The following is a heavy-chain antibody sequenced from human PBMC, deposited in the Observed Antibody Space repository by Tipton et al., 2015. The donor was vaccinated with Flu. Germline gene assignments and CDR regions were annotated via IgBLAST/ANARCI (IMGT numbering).Heavy chain of an antibody. D-gene: IGHD2-2*01. Sequence: SLRLSCAASGFTFSSYSMNWVSSISSSSSYIYYACSVKGRFTISRDNAKNSLYLQMNSLRAEDTAVYYCGRSVVPAAIDYWGQGTLVTVSS. CDR2: ISSSSSYI. J-gene: IGHJ4*02. V-gene: IGHV3-21*01. CDR3: GRSVVPAAIDY. CDR1: GFTFSSYS.